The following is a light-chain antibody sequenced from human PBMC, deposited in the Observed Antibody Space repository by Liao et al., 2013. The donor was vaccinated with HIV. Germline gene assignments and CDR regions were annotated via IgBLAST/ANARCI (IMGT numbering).Light chain of an antibody. CDR1: NIGNKN. Sequence: SYELTQPPSVSVAPGQTARIPCEGNNIGNKNVHWYQQRPGQAPALLISYDSDRPSGTPDRFSGSNSGNTATLTISRVEAGDEADYFCQVWDSSSDPYVVFGGGTKLTVL. J-gene: IGLJ2*01. V-gene: IGLV3-21*04. CDR3: QVWDSSSDPYVV. CDR2: YDS.